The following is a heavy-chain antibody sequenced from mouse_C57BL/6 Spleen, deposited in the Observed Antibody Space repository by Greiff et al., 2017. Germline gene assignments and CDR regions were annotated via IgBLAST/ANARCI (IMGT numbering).Heavy chain of an antibody. CDR2: INPSSGYT. J-gene: IGHJ2*01. CDR3: ARGDYFDY. V-gene: IGHV1-7*01. Sequence: QVQLQQSGAELAKPGASVKLSCTASGYTFTSYWMPWVQQRPGQGLEWIGYINPSSGYTKYNQKFKDKATLTADKSYSTDYMQLSSLTYEDSAVYYCARGDYFDYWGQGTTLTVSS. CDR1: GYTFTSYW.